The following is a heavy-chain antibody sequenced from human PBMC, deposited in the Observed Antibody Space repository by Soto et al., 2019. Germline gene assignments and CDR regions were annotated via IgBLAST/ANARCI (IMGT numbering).Heavy chain of an antibody. D-gene: IGHD2-2*01. V-gene: IGHV3-23*01. CDR1: GFTFSSYA. CDR3: AKGYCTGTSCYRDWFDP. J-gene: IGHJ5*02. CDR2: ISGSGGST. Sequence: VGSLRLSCAASGFTFSSYAMSWVRQAPGKGLEWVSAISGSGGSTYYADSVKGRFTISIDRPKNQFSLELSSVTAADTAVYYCAKGYCTGTSCYRDWFDPWGQGTLVTVSS.